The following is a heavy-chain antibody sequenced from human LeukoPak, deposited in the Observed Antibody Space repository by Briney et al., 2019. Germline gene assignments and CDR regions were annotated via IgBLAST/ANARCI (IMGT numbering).Heavy chain of an antibody. CDR2: INPSGGST. CDR3: ATGGYSRLFDY. Sequence: ASVKVSCKASGYTFTSYYMHWVRQAPGQGLEWMGIINPSGGSTSYAQKFQGRVTMTRDMSTSTVYMELSGLRSEDTAVYYCATGGYSRLFDYWGQGTLVTVSS. V-gene: IGHV1-46*01. J-gene: IGHJ4*02. CDR1: GYTFTSYY. D-gene: IGHD5-18*01.